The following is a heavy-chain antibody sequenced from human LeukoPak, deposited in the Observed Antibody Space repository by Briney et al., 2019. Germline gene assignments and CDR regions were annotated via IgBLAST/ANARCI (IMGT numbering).Heavy chain of an antibody. CDR3: AKQLGYCSDGSCYFPY. D-gene: IGHD2-15*01. J-gene: IGHJ4*02. CDR2: ISNNGGYT. Sequence: GGSLRLSCAASGFTFSRYSMNWVRQAPGKGLEWVSAISNNGGYTYYADSVQGRFTISRDNSKSTLCLQMNSLRAEDTAVYYCAKQLGYCSDGSCYFPYWGQGTLVTVSS. V-gene: IGHV3-23*01. CDR1: GFTFSRYS.